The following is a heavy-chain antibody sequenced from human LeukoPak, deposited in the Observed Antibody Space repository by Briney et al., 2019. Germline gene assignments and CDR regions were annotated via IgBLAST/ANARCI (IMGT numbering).Heavy chain of an antibody. CDR2: IKEDGSEK. D-gene: IGHD3-10*01. Sequence: PGGSLSVSCAASGFTFRSYWLNWVRQTPGKGLEWVANIKEDGSEKYLVDSVKGRFTISRDNAKSSLYLQMNSLSAEDTALYYCARSIMGGGAFDYWGQGTQVTVSS. CDR1: GFTFRSYW. V-gene: IGHV3-7*03. CDR3: ARSIMGGGAFDY. J-gene: IGHJ4*02.